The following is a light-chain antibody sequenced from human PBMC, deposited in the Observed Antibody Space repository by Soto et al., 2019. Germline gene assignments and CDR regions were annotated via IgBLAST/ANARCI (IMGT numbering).Light chain of an antibody. J-gene: IGLJ2*01. CDR1: SSNIGNNY. V-gene: IGLV1-51*01. CDR3: GTWDASLSAGV. Sequence: QSVLTQPPSVSAAPGQKVTISCSGSSSNIGNNYVSWYQHLPGTAPKLLIYDNNKRPSGIPDRFSGSRSGTSATLGITGLQTWDEADYYCGTWDASLSAGVFGGGTKLTVL. CDR2: DNN.